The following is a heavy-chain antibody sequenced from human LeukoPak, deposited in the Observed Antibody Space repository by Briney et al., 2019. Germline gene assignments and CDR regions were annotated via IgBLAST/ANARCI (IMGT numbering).Heavy chain of an antibody. CDR1: GYTFTNYG. CDR2: ISAYNGNT. Sequence: GASVKVSCKASGYTFTNYGISWVRQAPGQWLEWMGWISAYNGNTNYAQKLQGRVTMTTDTSTSTAYMELRSLRSDDTAVFYCARAPYYYDSSGYYYPFDYWGQGTLVTVSS. V-gene: IGHV1-18*01. CDR3: ARAPYYYDSSGYYYPFDY. J-gene: IGHJ4*02. D-gene: IGHD3-22*01.